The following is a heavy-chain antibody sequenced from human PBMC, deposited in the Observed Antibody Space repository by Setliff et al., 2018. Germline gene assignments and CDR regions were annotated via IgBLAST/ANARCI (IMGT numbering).Heavy chain of an antibody. CDR2: IYRSGST. D-gene: IGHD3-22*01. V-gene: IGHV4-38-2*01. CDR3: ARQLCSSGYCYATTFDY. CDR1: GYSISSGYY. J-gene: IGHJ4*02. Sequence: PSATLSLTCAVSGYSISSGYYWGWIRQAPGKGLEWIASIYRSGSTYYNPSLKSGVTISVDTSKNQFPLKLSSVTASDTAVYYCARQLCSSGYCYATTFDYWGQGTLVTVSS.